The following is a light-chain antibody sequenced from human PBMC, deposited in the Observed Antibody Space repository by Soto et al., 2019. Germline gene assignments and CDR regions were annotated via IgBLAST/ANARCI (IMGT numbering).Light chain of an antibody. CDR2: LEGSGNY. V-gene: IGLV4-60*02. J-gene: IGLJ3*02. CDR3: ETWDSNTRV. CDR1: SGHSSYI. Sequence: QLVLTQSSSASASLGSSVKLTCTLSSGHSSYIIAWHQQQPGKAPRYFMKLEGSGNYNKGSGVPDRFSGSSSGADRYLTISNLVFEDVADFYCETWDSNTRVFGGGTKLTVL.